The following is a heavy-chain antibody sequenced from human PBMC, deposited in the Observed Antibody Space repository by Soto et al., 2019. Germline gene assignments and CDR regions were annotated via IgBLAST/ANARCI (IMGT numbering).Heavy chain of an antibody. CDR2: INSDGSST. D-gene: IGHD3-22*01. CDR1: EFTFNDYW. J-gene: IGHJ4*02. CDR3: ARDPDEEYYDTSGQIDY. Sequence: EVQLVESGGGLVQPGGSLRLSCAASEFTFNDYWMHWVRQAPGKGLMWVSRINSDGSSTSYADSVKGRFTISRDNAKNTLYQQMNSLRAEDTAVYYCARDPDEEYYDTSGQIDYWGQGTLVTVSS. V-gene: IGHV3-74*01.